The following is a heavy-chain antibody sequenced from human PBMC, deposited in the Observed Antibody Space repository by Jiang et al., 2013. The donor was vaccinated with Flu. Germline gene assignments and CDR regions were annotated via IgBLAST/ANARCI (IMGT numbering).Heavy chain of an antibody. CDR3: ARAAYCDSDCSLSRGRLEH. D-gene: IGHD2-21*01. CDR1: GYTFNKFA. CDR2: INTDSGNP. V-gene: IGHV7-4-1*02. J-gene: IGHJ1*01. Sequence: QSGSELREPGASVKVSCEASGYTFNKFAMNWVRQAPGQGLEWMGWINTDSGNPTYAQGFTGRFVFFLDTSVSTAYLQINALKAEDTAVYYCARAAYCDSDCSLSRGRLEHWGRGTLVTVSS.